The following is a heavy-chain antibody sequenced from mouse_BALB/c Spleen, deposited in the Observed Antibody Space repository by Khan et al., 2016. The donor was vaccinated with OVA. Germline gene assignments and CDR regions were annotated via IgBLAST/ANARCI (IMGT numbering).Heavy chain of an antibody. J-gene: IGHJ3*01. Sequence: EVQLQESGPGLVKPSQSLSLTCTVTGYSIPSEYAWNWIRHFPGNNLEWMGYINYSGNTRSNPSLKSRISIPRATSKNQFFLHLNSVTTDDTATYYWTRKDYYDYDPFPYWGQGTLVTVSA. CDR1: GYSIPSEYA. CDR2: INYSGNT. CDR3: TRKDYYDYDPFPY. V-gene: IGHV3-2*02. D-gene: IGHD2-4*01.